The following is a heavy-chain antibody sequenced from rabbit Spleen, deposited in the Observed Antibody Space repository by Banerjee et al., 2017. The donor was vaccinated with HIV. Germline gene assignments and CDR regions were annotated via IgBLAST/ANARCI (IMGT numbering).Heavy chain of an antibody. J-gene: IGHJ4*01. Sequence: QEQLVESGGDLVKPGASLTLTCTGSGFSFSRGYDMCWVRQAPGTGLEWIGCIDVYDGATYCASWAKGRFTISKTSSTTVTLQMTSLTAADTATYFCARSATTSDFNSDFNLWGQGTLVTVS. CDR3: ARSATTSDFNSDFNL. V-gene: IGHV1S45*01. D-gene: IGHD2-1*01. CDR2: IDVYDGAT. CDR1: GFSFSRGYD.